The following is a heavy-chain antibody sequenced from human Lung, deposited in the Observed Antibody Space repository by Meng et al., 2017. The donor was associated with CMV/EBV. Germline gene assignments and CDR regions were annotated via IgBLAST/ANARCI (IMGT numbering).Heavy chain of an antibody. CDR1: GGTFSSYA. CDR3: ARGGYQLLVYYYYYGMDV. J-gene: IGHJ6*02. D-gene: IGHD2-2*01. V-gene: IGHV1-69*05. CDR2: IIPIFGTA. Sequence: SVKVSXKASGGTFSSYAISWVRQAPGQGLEWMGGIIPIFGTANYAQKFQGRVTITTDESTSTAYMELSSLRSEDTAVYYCARGGYQLLVYYYYYGMDVWGQGTTVTVSS.